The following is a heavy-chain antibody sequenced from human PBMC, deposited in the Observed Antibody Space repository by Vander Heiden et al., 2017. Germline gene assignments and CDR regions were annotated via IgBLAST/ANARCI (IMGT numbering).Heavy chain of an antibody. CDR2: INPNSGGT. J-gene: IGHJ4*02. CDR3: ARGVGTGSYLHPDY. Sequence: QVQLVQSGAEVKQPGASVKVSCKASGSTFTGYYMHWVRQAPGQGLEWMGWINPNSGGTNYAQKVQGRVTMTRDTSISTAYMELSRLRPDDTAVYYCARGVGTGSYLHPDYWVQGTLVTVSS. V-gene: IGHV1-2*02. D-gene: IGHD1-1*01. CDR1: GSTFTGYY.